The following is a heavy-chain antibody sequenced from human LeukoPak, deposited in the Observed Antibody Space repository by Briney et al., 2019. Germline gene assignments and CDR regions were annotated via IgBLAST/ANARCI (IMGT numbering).Heavy chain of an antibody. CDR3: ARADSSGYPYYFDY. CDR1: GGSFSGYY. D-gene: IGHD3-22*01. Sequence: SETLSLTCAVYGGSFSGYYWSWIRQPPGKGLEWIGEINHSGSTNYNPSPKSRVTISVDTSKNQFSLKLSSVTAADTAVYYCARADSSGYPYYFDYWGQGTLVTVSS. V-gene: IGHV4-34*01. CDR2: INHSGST. J-gene: IGHJ4*02.